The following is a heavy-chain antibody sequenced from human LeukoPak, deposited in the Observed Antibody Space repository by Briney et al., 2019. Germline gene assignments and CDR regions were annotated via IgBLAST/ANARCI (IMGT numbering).Heavy chain of an antibody. V-gene: IGHV1-18*01. J-gene: IGHJ4*02. D-gene: IGHD3-16*01. CDR2: ISTDNGDT. CDR3: AREGLGELTLDC. CDR1: GYTFSTYG. Sequence: GASVKVSCKSFGYTFSTYGMSWVRQAPEQGLEWMGWISTDNGDTTYAQKFQGRVTMTTDTSTGTAYMELRSLRSDDTAVYYCAREGLGELTLDCWGQGTPVTVSS.